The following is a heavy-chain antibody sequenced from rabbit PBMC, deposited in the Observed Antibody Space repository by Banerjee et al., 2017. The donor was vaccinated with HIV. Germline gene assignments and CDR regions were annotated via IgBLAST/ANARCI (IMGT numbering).Heavy chain of an antibody. CDR1: GFSFSSGYD. V-gene: IGHV1S40*01. CDR2: IYAGSSGGT. D-gene: IGHD6-1*01. J-gene: IGHJ4*01. Sequence: QQLVESGGGLVKPGASLTLTCTASGFSFSSGYDMCWVRQAPGKGLEWIACIYAGSSGGTYYASWAKGRFTISKASSTTVTLQMTSLTAADTATYFCARIDSGAYAFNLWGPGTLVTVS. CDR3: ARIDSGAYAFNL.